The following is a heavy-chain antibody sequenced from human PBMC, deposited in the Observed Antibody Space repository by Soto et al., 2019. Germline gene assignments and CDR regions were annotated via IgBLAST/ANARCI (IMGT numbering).Heavy chain of an antibody. CDR3: ARLEYAYCRSTSCQMF. Sequence: PSETLSLTCTVSGGSISTNNYYWGWIRQTPGKGLEWIGSMHYSGSRDYNPSLKSRVTVSGDTSNNQFSLTLSSVTDADTALYYGARLEYAYCRSTSCQMFWGQGTLVTVSS. J-gene: IGHJ4*02. CDR1: GGSISTNNYY. CDR2: MHYSGSR. V-gene: IGHV4-39*01. D-gene: IGHD2-2*01.